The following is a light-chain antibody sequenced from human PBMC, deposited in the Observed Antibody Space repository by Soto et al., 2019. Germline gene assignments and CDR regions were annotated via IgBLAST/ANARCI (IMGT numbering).Light chain of an antibody. CDR2: AAS. V-gene: IGKV1-9*01. CDR1: QDISDY. J-gene: IGKJ4*01. Sequence: DIQLTQSPSFLSASVGDRVTITCRASQDISDYLAWYQQRPGKAPKLLIYAASTLQSGVPSRFSGSGSGTEFTLTISSLQPDDFAVYYCQQYGSSLITFGGGTKVDI. CDR3: QQYGSSLIT.